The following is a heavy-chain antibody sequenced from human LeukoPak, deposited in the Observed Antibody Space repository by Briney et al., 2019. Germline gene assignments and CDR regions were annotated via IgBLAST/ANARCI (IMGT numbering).Heavy chain of an antibody. CDR2: IYYSGST. Sequence: SETLSLTCTVSGGSISSSSYYWGWIRQPPGKGLEWIGSIYYSGSTYYNPSLKSRVTISVDTSKNQFSLKLSSVTAADTAVYYCARIPQMRYYYGMDVWGQGTTVTVSS. D-gene: IGHD5-24*01. CDR3: ARIPQMRYYYGMDV. CDR1: GGSISSSSYY. J-gene: IGHJ6*02. V-gene: IGHV4-39*07.